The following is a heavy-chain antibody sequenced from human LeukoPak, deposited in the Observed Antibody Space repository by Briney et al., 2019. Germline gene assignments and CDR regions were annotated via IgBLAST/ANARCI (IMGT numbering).Heavy chain of an antibody. D-gene: IGHD6-13*01. CDR2: FDPEDGET. CDR3: ATDHSKGAPSSWFGNFAFDY. CDR1: GYTLTELS. V-gene: IGHV1-24*01. J-gene: IGHJ4*02. Sequence: ASVKVSCKVSGYTLTELSMHWVRQAPGKGLEWMGGFDPEDGETIYAQKFQGRVTMTEDTSTDTAYMELSSLRSEDTAVYYCATDHSKGAPSSWFGNFAFDYWGQGTLVTVSS.